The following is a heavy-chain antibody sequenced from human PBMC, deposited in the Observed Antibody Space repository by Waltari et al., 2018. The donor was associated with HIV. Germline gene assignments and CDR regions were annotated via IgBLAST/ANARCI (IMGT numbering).Heavy chain of an antibody. J-gene: IGHJ4*02. V-gene: IGHV3-21*01. CDR2: ISSSSSYI. CDR3: ARGLASMVVTWVFDY. CDR1: GFTFSSYS. Sequence: EVQLVESGGGLVKPGGSLRLSCAASGFTFSSYSLNWVRQAPGKGLEWVSSISSSSSYIYYADSVKGRFTISRDNAKNSLYLQMNSLRAEDTAVYYCARGLASMVVTWVFDYWGQGTLVTVSS. D-gene: IGHD2-15*01.